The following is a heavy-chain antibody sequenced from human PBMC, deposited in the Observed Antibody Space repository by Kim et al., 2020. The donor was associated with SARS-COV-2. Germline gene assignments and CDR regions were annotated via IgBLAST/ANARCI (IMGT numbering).Heavy chain of an antibody. V-gene: IGHV3-48*02. J-gene: IGHJ6*02. CDR1: GFTFSSYS. Sequence: GGSLRLSCAASGFTFSSYSMNWVRQAPGKGLEWVSYISSSSSTIYYAYSVKGRFTISRDNAKNSLYLQMNSLRDEDTAVYYCARRPDCSSTSCYSYYYYYGMDVWGQGTTVTVSS. CDR3: ARRPDCSSTSCYSYYYYYGMDV. D-gene: IGHD2-2*01. CDR2: ISSSSSTI.